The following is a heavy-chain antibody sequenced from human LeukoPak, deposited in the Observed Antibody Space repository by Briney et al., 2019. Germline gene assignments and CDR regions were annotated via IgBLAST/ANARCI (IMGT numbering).Heavy chain of an antibody. CDR1: GGSISSYY. J-gene: IGHJ4*02. CDR3: ARGDDGDPGYFDY. Sequence: SETLSLTCTVSGGSISSYYWSRIRQPPGKGLEWIGYNYYGGSTNYNPSLKSRVTISVDTSKNQFSLKLSSVTAADTAVYYCARGDDGDPGYFDYWGQGTLVTVSS. D-gene: IGHD4-17*01. CDR2: NYYGGST. V-gene: IGHV4-59*01.